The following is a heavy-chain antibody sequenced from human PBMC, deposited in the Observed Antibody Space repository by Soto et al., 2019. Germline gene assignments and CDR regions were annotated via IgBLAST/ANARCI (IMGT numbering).Heavy chain of an antibody. D-gene: IGHD5-18*01. J-gene: IGHJ5*02. Sequence: SETLSLTCTVSGGSVSSDDHYWNWIRQPPGKGLEWLGYIFYSGSAFYNPSLQSRLTISVDTSNNQFSLKLKSVTAADTAMYYCARSTFSYGFDLWGRGTLVTVSS. CDR2: IFYSGSA. V-gene: IGHV4-30-4*01. CDR3: ARSTFSYGFDL. CDR1: GGSVSSDDHY.